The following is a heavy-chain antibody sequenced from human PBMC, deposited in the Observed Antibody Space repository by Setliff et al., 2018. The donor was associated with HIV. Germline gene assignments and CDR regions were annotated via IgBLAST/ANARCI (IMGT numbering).Heavy chain of an antibody. CDR2: IYSSGTT. V-gene: IGHV4-59*08. CDR3: ARRSAKSSFLYFDY. Sequence: SETLSLTCTVSGDSINGYYWSWFRQPPGRGLEWIGYIYSSGTTKYNPSLKSRVTILVDTSKNQFSLRLSSVTATDTAVYYCARRSAKSSFLYFDYWGQGTLVTVSS. D-gene: IGHD3-16*02. J-gene: IGHJ4*02. CDR1: GDSINGYY.